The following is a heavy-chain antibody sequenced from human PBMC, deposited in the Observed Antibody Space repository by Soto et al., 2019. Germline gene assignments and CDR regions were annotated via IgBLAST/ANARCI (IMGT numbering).Heavy chain of an antibody. CDR2: ISADIVNP. D-gene: IGHD3-10*01. J-gene: IGHJ4*02. CDR3: AREDRGQEY. Sequence: QVHLVQSGAEVKKPGASVTVSCKTSGYSFRTYGITWVRQAPGQGLEWMGWISADIVNPIYAQKVQGRVIMTTDTSTSTAYMELRSLRFDDTAVYYVAREDRGQEYWGQGTLVIVSS. V-gene: IGHV1-18*04. CDR1: GYSFRTYG.